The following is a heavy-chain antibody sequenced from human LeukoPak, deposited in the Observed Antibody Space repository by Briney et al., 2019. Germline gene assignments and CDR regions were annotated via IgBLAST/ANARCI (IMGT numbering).Heavy chain of an antibody. Sequence: GGSLRLSCAAAGCTFSTYAMTWVHQAPGRGLEWVSGIRGDGGGTYYADSVKGRFTISRDNSKNTLYLQMNSLRAEDTAVYYCARDGTLDYWGQGTLVTVSP. CDR3: ARDGTLDY. CDR1: GCTFSTYA. D-gene: IGHD1-14*01. J-gene: IGHJ4*02. V-gene: IGHV3-23*01. CDR2: IRGDGGGT.